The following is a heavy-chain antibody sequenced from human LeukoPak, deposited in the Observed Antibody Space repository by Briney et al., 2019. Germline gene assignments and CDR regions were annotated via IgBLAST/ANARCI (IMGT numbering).Heavy chain of an antibody. D-gene: IGHD4-17*01. CDR1: GGSLSSRTYY. Sequence: SETLSLTCTVSGGSLSSRTYYWSWLRQPPGRGLEWIGYIYYSGSTNYNPSLKSRVTISVDTSKNQFSLKLSSVTAADTAVYYCASSFDYGDYGNWGQGTLVTVSS. CDR2: IYYSGST. CDR3: ASSFDYGDYGN. J-gene: IGHJ4*02. V-gene: IGHV4-61*01.